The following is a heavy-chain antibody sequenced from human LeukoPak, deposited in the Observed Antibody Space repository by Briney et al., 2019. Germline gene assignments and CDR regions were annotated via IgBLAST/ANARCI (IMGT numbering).Heavy chain of an antibody. D-gene: IGHD3-22*01. CDR1: GASITSGIYF. CDR3: ARGFDSGGYQERGFDY. Sequence: SQTLSLTCTVSGASITSGIYFWNWIRQPAGKGLEWIGRIFSSGHAEYNPSLKSRVTISLDTSKNQFSLDLSYVTAADTAVYFCARGFDSGGYQERGFDYWGQGTLVTVSS. CDR2: IFSSGHA. J-gene: IGHJ4*02. V-gene: IGHV4-61*02.